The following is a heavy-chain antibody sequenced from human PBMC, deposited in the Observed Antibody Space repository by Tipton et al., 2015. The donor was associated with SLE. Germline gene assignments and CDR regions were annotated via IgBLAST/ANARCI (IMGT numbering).Heavy chain of an antibody. J-gene: IGHJ3*02. CDR3: AREGLGATPWDAFDI. CDR2: INPSGGST. D-gene: IGHD1-26*01. CDR1: GYTFTSYY. Sequence: QVQLVQSGAEVKKPGASVKVSCKASGYTFTSYYMHWVRQAPGQGLEWMGIINPSGGSTSYAQKFQVRVTMTRDTSTSTVYMELSSLRSEDTAVYYCAREGLGATPWDAFDIWGEGTMLTVSS. V-gene: IGHV1-46*01.